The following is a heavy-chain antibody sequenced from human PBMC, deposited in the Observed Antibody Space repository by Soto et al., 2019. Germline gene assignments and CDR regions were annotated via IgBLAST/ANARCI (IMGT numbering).Heavy chain of an antibody. CDR1: GFTFSSYP. D-gene: IGHD3-22*01. CDR2: ISGSGDRT. Sequence: GGSLRLSCAASGFTFSSYPMSWVRQAPGKGLDWVSGISGSGDRTYYADSAKGRFTISKDISKNSLSLQLDNLGVEDTAVYFCVKDDGGYPSTAPHWGQGTLVTVSS. J-gene: IGHJ1*01. V-gene: IGHV3-23*01. CDR3: VKDDGGYPSTAPH.